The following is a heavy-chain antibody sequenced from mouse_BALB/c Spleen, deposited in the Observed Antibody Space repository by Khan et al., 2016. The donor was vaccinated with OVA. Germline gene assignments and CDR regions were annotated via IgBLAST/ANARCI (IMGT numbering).Heavy chain of an antibody. Sequence: EVKLLESGPSLVKPSQTLSLICSVTGDSITSGYWNWIRKFSGNKLEFMGYMIYSGHTYYNPSLKSRISITRNTSKNQYYLQLNSVTTEDAAAYYCARSTYKSPFLYWGRGTLVSVSA. CDR2: MIYSGHT. V-gene: IGHV3-8*02. D-gene: IGHD1-3*01. CDR1: GDSITSGY. J-gene: IGHJ3*01. CDR3: ARSTYKSPFLY.